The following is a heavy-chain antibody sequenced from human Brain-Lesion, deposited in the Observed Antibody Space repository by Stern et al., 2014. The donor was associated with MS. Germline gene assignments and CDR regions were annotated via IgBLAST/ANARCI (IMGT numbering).Heavy chain of an antibody. Sequence: QVQLLESGAEVKKPGASVKVSCKVSGYTLTELSMHWVRQAPKDGETIYAQKFQGRVTMTEDTSTDTAYMELSSLRSEDTAVYYCATLSPGAGGNYYRHFDYWGQGTLVTVSS. J-gene: IGHJ4*02. CDR3: ATLSPGAGGNYYRHFDY. CDR2: DGET. V-gene: IGHV1-24*01. CDR1: GYTLTELS. D-gene: IGHD1-26*01.